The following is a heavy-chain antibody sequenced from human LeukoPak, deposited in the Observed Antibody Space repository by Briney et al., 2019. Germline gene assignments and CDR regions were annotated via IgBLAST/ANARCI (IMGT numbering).Heavy chain of an antibody. Sequence: PGGSLRLSCAASGFTFSSYAMRWVRQAPGKGLEWVSAISGSGGSTYYADSVKGRFTISGDNSKNTLYLEMNSLRAEDTAVYYCAKDGKHDSTGYYYEYYFDYWGQGTLVTVSS. CDR1: GFTFSSYA. CDR3: AKDGKHDSTGYYYEYYFDY. J-gene: IGHJ4*02. CDR2: ISGSGGST. V-gene: IGHV3-23*01. D-gene: IGHD3-22*01.